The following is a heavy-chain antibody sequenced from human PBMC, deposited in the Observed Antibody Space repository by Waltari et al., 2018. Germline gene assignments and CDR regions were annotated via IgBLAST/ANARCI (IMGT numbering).Heavy chain of an antibody. CDR2: IIPIFGTA. J-gene: IGHJ3*02. V-gene: IGHV1-69*01. CDR1: GGTFSSYD. Sequence: QVQLVQSGAEVKKPGSSVKASCKASGGTFSSYDISWVRQAPGQGLEWMGGIIPIFGTANYAQKFQGRVTITADESTSTAYMELSSLRSEDTAVYYCARELADRRGNAFDIWGQGTMVTVSS. CDR3: ARELADRRGNAFDI.